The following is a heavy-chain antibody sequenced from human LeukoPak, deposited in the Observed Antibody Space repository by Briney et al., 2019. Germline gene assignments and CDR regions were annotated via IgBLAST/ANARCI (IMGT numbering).Heavy chain of an antibody. D-gene: IGHD1-7*01. CDR2: IRGSGGST. CDR1: GFTLSSYA. CDR3: AKAQVRYNWNSYYYYGMDG. Sequence: GGSLRLSCAVSGFTLSSYAMSWVSQAPGKGMEWVSAIRGSGGSTYYADSVKGRFTISRDNSKNTLYLQMNSLRAEDTAVYYCAKAQVRYNWNSYYYYGMDGWGQGTTVTVSS. J-gene: IGHJ6*02. V-gene: IGHV3-23*01.